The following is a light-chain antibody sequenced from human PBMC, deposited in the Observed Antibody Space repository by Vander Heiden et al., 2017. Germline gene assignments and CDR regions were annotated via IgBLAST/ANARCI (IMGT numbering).Light chain of an antibody. CDR3: QQDGSAPQT. V-gene: IGKV3-20*01. Sequence: EIVLTQSPGTLSLSPGERATLSCRASQSVSSNYLAWYQQKPGQAPRFLIYSASRRASGIPDRFSGSGSGTDFTLTISRLEPEDFAVYYCQQDGSAPQTFGQGTTVEIK. CDR2: SAS. J-gene: IGKJ1*01. CDR1: QSVSSNY.